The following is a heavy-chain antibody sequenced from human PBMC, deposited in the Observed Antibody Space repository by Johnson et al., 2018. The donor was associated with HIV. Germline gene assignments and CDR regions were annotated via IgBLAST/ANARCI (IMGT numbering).Heavy chain of an antibody. J-gene: IGHJ3*02. V-gene: IGHV3-7*05. CDR2: IKQNGSEK. CDR1: GFTFIRYW. D-gene: IGHD5-18*01. CDR3: ASPYSYGLDDACHI. Sequence: EVQLVESGGGLVQPGGSLRLSCAASGFTFIRYWMSWVRQAPGKGLEWVANIKQNGSEKTYVDSVKGRFTISRDNAKKSLYLQMNSLRAEDTAVYYCASPYSYGLDDACHIWGQGTMVTVSS.